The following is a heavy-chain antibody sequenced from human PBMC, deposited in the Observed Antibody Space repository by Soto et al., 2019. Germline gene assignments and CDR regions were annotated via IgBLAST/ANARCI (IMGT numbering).Heavy chain of an antibody. V-gene: IGHV1-2*04. D-gene: IGHD3-3*01. Sequence: GASVKVSCKASGYALTGYYMHWVRQAPGQRLEGKGKINPNSGGTNYAQKFQGWVTMTRDTSISTAYMELSRLRSDDTAVYYCARDLRYYDFWSGPAQYYYYYYGMDAWGQGTTVTVSS. CDR1: GYALTGYY. J-gene: IGHJ6*02. CDR2: INPNSGGT. CDR3: ARDLRYYDFWSGPAQYYYYYYGMDA.